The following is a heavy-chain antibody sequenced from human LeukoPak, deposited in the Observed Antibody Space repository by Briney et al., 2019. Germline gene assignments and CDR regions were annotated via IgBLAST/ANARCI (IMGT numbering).Heavy chain of an antibody. V-gene: IGHV3-23*01. CDR2: ISGSGGST. CDR3: AKHSNIVVVTANGY. CDR1: GFTFSSYA. Sequence: PGGSLRLSCAASGFTFSSYAMSWVRQAPGKGLEWVSAISGSGGSTYYADSVKGRFTISRDNSKNTLYLQMNSLRAEDTAVYYCAKHSNIVVVTANGYWGQGTLVTVSS. D-gene: IGHD2-21*02. J-gene: IGHJ4*02.